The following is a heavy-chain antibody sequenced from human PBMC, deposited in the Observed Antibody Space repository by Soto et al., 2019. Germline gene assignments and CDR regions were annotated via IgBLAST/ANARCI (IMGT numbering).Heavy chain of an antibody. D-gene: IGHD3-22*01. J-gene: IGHJ4*02. CDR2: ISYEGSNK. Sequence: GGSLRLSCAASGFTFSDYVMHWVRQAPGKGLEWVAVISYEGSNKYYADSVKGRFTISRDNSKNTLYLQMNSLRAEDTAVYYCARGVRGYYDGSGQIDYWGQGTQVTVSS. CDR1: GFTFSDYV. CDR3: ARGVRGYYDGSGQIDY. V-gene: IGHV3-30-3*01.